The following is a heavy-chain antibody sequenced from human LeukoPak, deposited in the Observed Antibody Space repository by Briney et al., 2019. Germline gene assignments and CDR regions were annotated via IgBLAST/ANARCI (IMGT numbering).Heavy chain of an antibody. Sequence: GGSLRLSCVASGFTFTSYGMSWVRQAPGKRLERVSGISGSGDATYYADSVKGRFTISRDNSKNTLYLQMNSLRAEDTAVYYCAKDGDYDFWSGYLWKFDYWGQGTLVTVSS. CDR3: AKDGDYDFWSGYLWKFDY. J-gene: IGHJ4*02. V-gene: IGHV3-23*01. CDR2: ISGSGDAT. D-gene: IGHD3-3*01. CDR1: GFTFTSYG.